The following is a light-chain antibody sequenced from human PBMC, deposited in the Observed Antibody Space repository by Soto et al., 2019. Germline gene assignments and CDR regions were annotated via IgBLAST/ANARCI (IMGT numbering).Light chain of an antibody. J-gene: IGLJ3*02. CDR3: QSYDSSLSGWV. V-gene: IGLV1-40*01. CDR2: GNS. CDR1: SSNIGAGYG. Sequence: QPVLAQPPSVSGAPGQRVTISCTGSSSNIGAGYGVHWYQQLPGTAPKLLIYGNSNRPSGVPDRFSGSKSGTSASLAITGLQAEDEADYHCQSYDSSLSGWVFGGGTKVTVL.